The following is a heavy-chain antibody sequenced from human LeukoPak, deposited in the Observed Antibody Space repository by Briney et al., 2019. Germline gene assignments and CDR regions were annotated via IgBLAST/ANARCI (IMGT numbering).Heavy chain of an antibody. CDR2: TYYRGNSYN. CDR1: GDSISSNSAA. J-gene: IGHJ4*02. V-gene: IGHV6-1*01. Sequence: SQTLSLTCALSGDSISSNSAAWNWIRQSPSRGLEWLGRTYYRGNSYNDYAVSVKSRITINPDTSKNHFSLQLNSVTPEDTVVYYCARDRAGRGYCSSTSCYPIDYWGQGTLVTVSS. CDR3: ARDRAGRGYCSSTSCYPIDY. D-gene: IGHD2-2*01.